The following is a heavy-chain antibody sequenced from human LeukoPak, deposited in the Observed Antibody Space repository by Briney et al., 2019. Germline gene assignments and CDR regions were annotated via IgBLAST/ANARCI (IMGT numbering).Heavy chain of an antibody. J-gene: IGHJ4*02. CDR2: INKNGGST. V-gene: IGHV3-64D*06. D-gene: IGHD3-10*01. Sequence: PGGSLRLSCSASGFTFTDYSMHWVRQAPGKGLECVSAINKNGGSTSYADSVKGRFTISRDNPKNTLYLQMSSLRAEDTAVYYCVKDEGGGSGRLYFDYWGQGTLVTVSS. CDR3: VKDEGGGSGRLYFDY. CDR1: GFTFTDYS.